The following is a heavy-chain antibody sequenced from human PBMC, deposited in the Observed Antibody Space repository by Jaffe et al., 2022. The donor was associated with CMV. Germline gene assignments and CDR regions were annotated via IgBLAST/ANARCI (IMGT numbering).Heavy chain of an antibody. V-gene: IGHV3-15*01. CDR2: IKSKTDGGTT. D-gene: IGHD5-18*01. J-gene: IGHJ3*02. Sequence: EVQLVESGGGLVKPGGSLRLSCAASGFTFSNAWMSWVRQAPGKGLEWVGRIKSKTDGGTTDYAAPVKGRFTISRDDSKNTLYLQMNSLKTEDTAVYYCTTAKGIAWIQLWDGAFDIWGQGTMVTVSS. CDR3: TTAKGIAWIQLWDGAFDI. CDR1: GFTFSNAW.